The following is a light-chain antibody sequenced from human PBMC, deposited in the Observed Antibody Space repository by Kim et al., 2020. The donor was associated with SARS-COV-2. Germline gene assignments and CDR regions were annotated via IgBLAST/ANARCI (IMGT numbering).Light chain of an antibody. Sequence: SPGERATLSCRASQSVTINLAWYQQKPGQAPRLLIYGASTRATGIPARFSGSGSGTEFTLTISSLQSEDFAVYYCQQYNQWPPLTFGGGTKVDIK. J-gene: IGKJ4*01. CDR2: GAS. CDR3: QQYNQWPPLT. V-gene: IGKV3-15*01. CDR1: QSVTIN.